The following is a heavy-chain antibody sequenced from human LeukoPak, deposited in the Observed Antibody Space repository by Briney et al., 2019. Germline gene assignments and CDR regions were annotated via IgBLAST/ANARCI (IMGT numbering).Heavy chain of an antibody. Sequence: SSETLSLTCTVSGGSISSYYWSWIRQPPGKGLEWIGYIYYSGSTNYNPSLKSRVTISVDTSKNQFSLKLSSVTAADTAVYYCARASRYDFWSGYYHSYGMDVWGQGTTVTVSS. V-gene: IGHV4-59*01. D-gene: IGHD3-3*01. CDR3: ARASRYDFWSGYYHSYGMDV. J-gene: IGHJ6*02. CDR1: GGSISSYY. CDR2: IYYSGST.